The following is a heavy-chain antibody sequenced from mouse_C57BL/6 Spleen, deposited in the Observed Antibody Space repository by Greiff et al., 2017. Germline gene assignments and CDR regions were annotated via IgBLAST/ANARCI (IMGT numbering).Heavy chain of an antibody. CDR3: ARSYDYDWAMDY. V-gene: IGHV1-4*01. Sequence: QVQLQQSGAELARPGASVKMSCKASGYTFTSYTMHWVKQRPGQGLEWIGYINPSSGYTKYNQKFKDKATLTADKSSSTAYMQLSSLTSEDSAVYYGARSYDYDWAMDYWGQGTSVTVSS. J-gene: IGHJ4*01. CDR2: INPSSGYT. D-gene: IGHD2-4*01. CDR1: GYTFTSYT.